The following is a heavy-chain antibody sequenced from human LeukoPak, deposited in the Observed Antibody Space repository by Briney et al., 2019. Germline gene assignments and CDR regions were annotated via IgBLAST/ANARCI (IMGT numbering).Heavy chain of an antibody. CDR1: GYTFTSYG. D-gene: IGHD3-10*01. J-gene: IGHJ5*02. CDR3: ARDSKLWFGELSSYSFDP. CDR2: ISAYNGNT. V-gene: IGHV1-18*01. Sequence: ASVTVSCMASGYTFTSYGISSVRQAPGQGLEWMGWISAYNGNTNYAQKLQGRVTMTTDTSTSTAYMELRSLRSDDTAVYYCARDSKLWFGELSSYSFDPWGQGTLVTVSS.